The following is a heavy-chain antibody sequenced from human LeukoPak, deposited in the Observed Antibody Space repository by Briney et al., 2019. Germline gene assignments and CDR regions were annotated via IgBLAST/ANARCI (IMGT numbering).Heavy chain of an antibody. J-gene: IGHJ4*02. CDR3: ARSRQGSGLLNY. CDR2: IYDRGPT. Sequence: PSETLPLTCTVSGGAITSGGYSWNWIRQPPGKGLEWIGCIYDRGPTYYNPSLKSRITISVDRPKNQFFLNVTSVTAADTAVYYCARSRQGSGLLNYWGQGNLVAVSS. CDR1: GGAITSGGYS. D-gene: IGHD3-10*01. V-gene: IGHV4-30-2*01.